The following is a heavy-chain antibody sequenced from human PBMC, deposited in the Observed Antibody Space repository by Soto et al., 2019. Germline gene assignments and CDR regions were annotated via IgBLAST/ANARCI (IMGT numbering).Heavy chain of an antibody. CDR2: IYHSGST. J-gene: IGHJ4*02. CDR1: GGSISSGGYS. V-gene: IGHV4-30-2*01. CDR3: ARAVGSITIFGVVNLDY. D-gene: IGHD3-3*01. Sequence: SETLSLTCAVSGGSISSGGYSWSWIRQPPGKGLEWIGYIYHSGSTYYNPSLKSRVTISVDRSKNQFSLKLSSVTAADTAVYYCARAVGSITIFGVVNLDYWGQGTLVTVSS.